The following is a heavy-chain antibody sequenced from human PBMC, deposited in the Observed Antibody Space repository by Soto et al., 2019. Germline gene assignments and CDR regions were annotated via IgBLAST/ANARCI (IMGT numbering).Heavy chain of an antibody. CDR1: GFTFSTNT. V-gene: IGHV3-23*01. D-gene: IGHD7-27*01. J-gene: IGHJ4*02. Sequence: EVQLLESGGGLVQPGESLRLSCAASGFTFSTNTMNWVRQSPRKGLEWVSGIYGDGSGTYYADSVKGRFTVSRDNSRNTLYLQMNSLRAEDTAVYYCSKDARPDGHWDFDYSGQGTLVTVSS. CDR2: IYGDGSGT. CDR3: SKDARPDGHWDFDY.